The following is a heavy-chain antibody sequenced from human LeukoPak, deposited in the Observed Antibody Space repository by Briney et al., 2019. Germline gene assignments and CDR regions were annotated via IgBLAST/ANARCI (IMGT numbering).Heavy chain of an antibody. D-gene: IGHD1-7*01. CDR1: GGSISSHY. V-gene: IGHV4-59*11. Sequence: SQTLSLTCTVSGGSISSHYWSWIRQPPGKGLEWIGYIYYSGSTNYNPSLKSRVTISVDTSKNQFSLKLSSVTAADTAVYYCARDRGRITGANNWFDPWGQGTLVTVSS. J-gene: IGHJ5*02. CDR3: ARDRGRITGANNWFDP. CDR2: IYYSGST.